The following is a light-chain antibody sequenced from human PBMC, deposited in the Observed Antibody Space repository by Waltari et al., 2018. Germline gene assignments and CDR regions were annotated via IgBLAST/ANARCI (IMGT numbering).Light chain of an antibody. V-gene: IGLV2-23*03. CDR1: SSDVGAYNL. J-gene: IGLJ2*01. CDR2: EGT. Sequence: QSALTQPASVSGSPGQSITISCTGISSDVGAYNLVSWYQQHPGKAPKLIIYEGTKRPSVVSERFSGSQSGNTASLTIAGLQAEDEADYSCCSFAGSSTFVFGGGTKLTVL. CDR3: CSFAGSSTFV.